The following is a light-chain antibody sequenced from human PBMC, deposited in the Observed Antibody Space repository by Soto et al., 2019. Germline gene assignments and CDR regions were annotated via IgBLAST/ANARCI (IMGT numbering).Light chain of an antibody. CDR2: EVS. CDR1: SSDVGGYNY. V-gene: IGLV2-14*01. CDR3: SSYTSSSTLLV. J-gene: IGLJ2*01. Sequence: QSALTQPASVSGSPGQSITISCTGTSSDVGGYNYVSWYQQHPGKAPKLMIYEVSNRPSGVSNRFSGSKSGNTASLTISGLQAEDVADYYCSSYTSSSTLLVVGGGTKLTV.